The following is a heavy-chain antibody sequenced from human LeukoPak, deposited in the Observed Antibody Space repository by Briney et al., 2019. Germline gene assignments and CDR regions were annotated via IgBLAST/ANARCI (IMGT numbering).Heavy chain of an antibody. CDR1: GGTFSSYA. CDR3: ATYVSFQRGIMVRGVRPTPVYYFDY. CDR2: IIPILGIA. V-gene: IGHV1-69*04. J-gene: IGHJ4*02. Sequence: SVKVSCKASGGTFSSYAISWVRQAPGQGLEWMGRIIPILGIANYAQKFQGRVTMTGDTSTDTAYMELSSLRSEDTAVYYCATYVSFQRGIMVRGVRPTPVYYFDYWGQGTLVTVSS. D-gene: IGHD3-10*01.